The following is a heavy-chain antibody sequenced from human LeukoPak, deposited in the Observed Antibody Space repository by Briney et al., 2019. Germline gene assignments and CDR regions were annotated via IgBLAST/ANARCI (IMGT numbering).Heavy chain of an antibody. Sequence: SETLSLTCTVSAGSISSISYYWDWIRQPPGKGLECIGSIYYSGSTYYNPSLKSRVTISVDTCKNQFSLKLSSVTAADTAVYYCASPITGTTKSLDPWGQGPWSPSPQ. CDR2: IYYSGST. J-gene: IGHJ5*02. CDR3: ASPITGTTKSLDP. V-gene: IGHV4-39*01. CDR1: AGSISSISYY. D-gene: IGHD1-7*01.